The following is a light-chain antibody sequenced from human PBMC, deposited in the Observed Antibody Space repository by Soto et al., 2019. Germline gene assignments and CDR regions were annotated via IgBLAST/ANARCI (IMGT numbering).Light chain of an antibody. CDR2: EVS. V-gene: IGLV2-8*01. CDR1: SSDVGGYNY. Sequence: QAVLTQPPSASGSPGQSVTISCTGTSSDVGGYNYVSWYQQHPGKAPKLMIYEVSKRPSWVPDRFSGSKSGNTASLTVSGLQAEDEADYYCSSYAGSTHYVFGTGTKLTVL. J-gene: IGLJ1*01. CDR3: SSYAGSTHYV.